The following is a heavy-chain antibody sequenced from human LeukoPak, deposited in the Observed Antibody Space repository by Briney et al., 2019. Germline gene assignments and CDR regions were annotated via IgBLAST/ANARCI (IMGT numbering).Heavy chain of an antibody. CDR3: ARGVEMATIILGHNPAFDI. Sequence: NPSETLSLTCTVSGGSISSYYWSWIRQPAGKGLEWIGRIYTSGSTNYNPSLKSRVTMSVDTSKNQFSLKLSSVTAADTAVYYCARGVEMATIILGHNPAFDIWGQGTMVTVSS. D-gene: IGHD5-24*01. CDR2: IYTSGST. CDR1: GGSISSYY. J-gene: IGHJ3*02. V-gene: IGHV4-4*07.